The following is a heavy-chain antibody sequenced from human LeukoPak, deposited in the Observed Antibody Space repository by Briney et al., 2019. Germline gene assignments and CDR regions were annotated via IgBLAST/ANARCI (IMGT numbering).Heavy chain of an antibody. V-gene: IGHV4-59*01. CDR2: IYYSGST. Sequence: SETLSLTCTLSGGSISSYYWSWIRQPPGKGLEWIGYIYYSGSTNYNPSLKSRVTISVDTSKNQFSLKLSSVTAADTAVYYCARDRGLQELAFDIWGQGTMVTVSS. D-gene: IGHD3-10*01. J-gene: IGHJ3*02. CDR1: GGSISSYY. CDR3: ARDRGLQELAFDI.